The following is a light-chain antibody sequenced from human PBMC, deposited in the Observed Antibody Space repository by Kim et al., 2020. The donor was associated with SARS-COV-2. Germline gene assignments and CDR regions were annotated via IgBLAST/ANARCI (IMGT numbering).Light chain of an antibody. Sequence: RVTISRTGSSSNFGASYDVHWYPPVPGTAPKLLLSSNHHRPSRGPRRFSGSRSVTSASLALTGLQAEDEADYYCQSYDSSLSVVVFGGGTQLTVL. CDR1: SSNFGASYD. CDR2: SNH. CDR3: QSYDSSLSVVV. V-gene: IGLV1-40*01. J-gene: IGLJ2*01.